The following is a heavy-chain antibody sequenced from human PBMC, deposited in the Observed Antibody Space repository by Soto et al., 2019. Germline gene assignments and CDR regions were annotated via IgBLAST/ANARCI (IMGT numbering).Heavy chain of an antibody. J-gene: IGHJ6*02. V-gene: IGHV3-7*03. CDR3: ARDADGSGSYHYYYGMDV. D-gene: IGHD3-10*01. CDR1: GITFSRCL. CDR2: ISQDGTDT. Sequence: PGGSLRLSCGASGITFSRCLMSWVRQAPGKGLEWVASISQDGTDTDYVDSVKGRFTISRDNAKNSLYLQMNSLRAEDTAVYYCARDADGSGSYHYYYGMDVWGQGTTVTVSS.